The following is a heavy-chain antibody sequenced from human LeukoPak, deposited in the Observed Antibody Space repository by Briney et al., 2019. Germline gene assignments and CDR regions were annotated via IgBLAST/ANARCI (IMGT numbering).Heavy chain of an antibody. V-gene: IGHV3-11*01. CDR3: ARPLYSSSAFFDY. CDR2: IGSSGSDI. CDR1: GFTFIDYY. D-gene: IGHD6-13*01. J-gene: IGHJ4*02. Sequence: GGSLRLSCAASGFTFIDYYINWIRQAPGKGLEWVSHIGSSGSDIYYADSVKGRFTVSRDNAKNSLYLQMNSLRAEDTAVYYCARPLYSSSAFFDYWGQGTLVTVSS.